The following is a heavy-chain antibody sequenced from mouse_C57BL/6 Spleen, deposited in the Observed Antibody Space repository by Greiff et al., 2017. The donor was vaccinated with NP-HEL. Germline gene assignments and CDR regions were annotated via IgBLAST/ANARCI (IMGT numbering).Heavy chain of an antibody. CDR1: GYTFTSYW. CDR2: INPSNGGT. V-gene: IGHV1-53*01. CDR3: ARWTTLNYYDDDGYWYFDV. D-gene: IGHD2-4*01. J-gene: IGHJ1*03. Sequence: QVQLQQPGTELVKPGASVKLSCKASGYTFTSYWMHWVKQRPGQGLEWIGNINPSNGGTNYNEKFKSKATLTVDKSSSTAYMQLSSLTSEDSAVYYCARWTTLNYYDDDGYWYFDVWGTGTTVTVSS.